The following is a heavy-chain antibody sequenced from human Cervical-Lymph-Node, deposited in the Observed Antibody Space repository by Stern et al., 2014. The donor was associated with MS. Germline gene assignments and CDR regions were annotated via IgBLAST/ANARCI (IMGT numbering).Heavy chain of an antibody. Sequence: EMHLVESGGGLVKPGGSLRLSCDASGFSFSTYGMNWVRQAPGKGLEWVSFISSSGTYIYYADSVKGRLTISRDNAKNSLFLQLKSLRAEDTAVYFCARGGDYGNPFDYWGQGTLVTVSS. V-gene: IGHV3-21*06. J-gene: IGHJ4*02. CDR1: GFSFSTYG. D-gene: IGHD4-17*01. CDR3: ARGGDYGNPFDY. CDR2: ISSSGTYI.